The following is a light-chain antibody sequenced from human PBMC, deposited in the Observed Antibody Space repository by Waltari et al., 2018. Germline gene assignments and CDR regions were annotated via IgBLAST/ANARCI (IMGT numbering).Light chain of an antibody. V-gene: IGLV7-43*01. CDR3: LLYYGGLWV. CDR2: GAN. J-gene: IGLJ3*02. Sequence: QTVVTQEPSVTVSPGGTVTLTCASSTGAVTSDDYANWFQQKPGQAPRSLIFGANNKYSGTPARFSGSLLGGKAALTLSGVQAEDEAEYYCLLYYGGLWVFGGGTKLTVL. CDR1: TGAVTSDDY.